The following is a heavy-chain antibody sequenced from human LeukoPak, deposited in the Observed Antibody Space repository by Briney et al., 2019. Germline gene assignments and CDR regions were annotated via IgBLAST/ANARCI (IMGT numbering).Heavy chain of an antibody. CDR2: ISSSSSYI. D-gene: IGHD3-10*01. V-gene: IGHV3-21*01. CDR3: ARDVMGRYYYYGMDV. Sequence: GGSLRLSCAASGFTFSSYSMNWVRQAPGKGLEWVSSISSSSSYIYYADSVKGRFTISRDNAKNSLYLQMNSLRAEDTAVYYCARDVMGRYYYYGMDVWGQGTTVTVSS. J-gene: IGHJ6*02. CDR1: GFTFSSYS.